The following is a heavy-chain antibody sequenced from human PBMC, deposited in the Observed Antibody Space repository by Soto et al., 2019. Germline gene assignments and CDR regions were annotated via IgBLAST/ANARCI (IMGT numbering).Heavy chain of an antibody. Sequence: GGSLRLSCAASGFTFSSYAMSWVRQAPGKGLEWVSAISGSGGSTYYADSVKGRFTISRDNSKNTLYLQMNSLRAEDTAVYYCAKGARVDTAMVSYYYYYMDVWGKGTTVTVSS. CDR2: ISGSGGST. CDR3: AKGARVDTAMVSYYYYYMDV. D-gene: IGHD5-18*01. CDR1: GFTFSSYA. V-gene: IGHV3-23*01. J-gene: IGHJ6*03.